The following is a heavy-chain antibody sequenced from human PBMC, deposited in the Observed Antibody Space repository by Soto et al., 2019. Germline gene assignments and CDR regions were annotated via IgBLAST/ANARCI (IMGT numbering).Heavy chain of an antibody. CDR1: GFSFNTYA. V-gene: IGHV3-23*01. CDR3: VKQRGSGKTYYYNMDV. J-gene: IGHJ6*02. D-gene: IGHD3-10*01. Sequence: EVQLLESGGGLVQPGGSLRLSCETSGFSFNTYAMTWVRQAPGMGLEWVAVINYSGRTTFHAQSVKGRFTISRDNSRSTVLLRMDGLGAEDTAVDYCVKQRGSGKTYYYNMDVWGLGTTVIVSS. CDR2: INYSGRTT.